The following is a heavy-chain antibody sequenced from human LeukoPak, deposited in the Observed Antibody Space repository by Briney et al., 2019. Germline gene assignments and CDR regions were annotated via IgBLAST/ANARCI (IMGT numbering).Heavy chain of an antibody. Sequence: PGGSLRLSCAASGFTFSKYGMHWVRQAPGKGLEWVAVIWYDGKNKYYADSVKGRFTISRDNSKNTLYLEMNSLRADDTAVYFRAKDRAVAGTDARYYFDYWGQGTLVTVSA. CDR2: IWYDGKNK. D-gene: IGHD6-19*01. CDR1: GFTFSKYG. CDR3: AKDRAVAGTDARYYFDY. V-gene: IGHV3-33*06. J-gene: IGHJ4*02.